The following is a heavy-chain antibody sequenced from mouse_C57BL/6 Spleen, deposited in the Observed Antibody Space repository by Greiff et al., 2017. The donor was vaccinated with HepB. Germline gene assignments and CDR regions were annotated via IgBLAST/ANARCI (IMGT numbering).Heavy chain of an antibody. CDR1: GYTFTDYY. J-gene: IGHJ4*01. CDR2: INPYNGGT. D-gene: IGHD3-2*02. Sequence: EVQLVESGPVLVKPGASVKMSCKASGYTFTDYYMNWVKQSHGKSLEWIGVINPYNGGTSYNQKFKGKATLTVDKSSSTAYMELNSLTSEDSAVYYCARGQLRLRGAMDYWGQGTSVTVSS. CDR3: ARGQLRLRGAMDY. V-gene: IGHV1-19*01.